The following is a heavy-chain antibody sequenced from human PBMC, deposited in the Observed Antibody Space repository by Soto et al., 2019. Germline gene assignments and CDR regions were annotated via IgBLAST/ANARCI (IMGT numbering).Heavy chain of an antibody. J-gene: IGHJ4*02. D-gene: IGHD1-26*01. CDR3: ARAWEHLYFDY. V-gene: IGHV6-1*01. CDR1: GDSVSSNSAA. Sequence: SQTLSLTCGISGDSVSSNSAAWNWLRQSPSRGLGWLGRTYYRSKWYNDYAVSVESRITINPDTSKNQFSLKLSSVTAADTAVYYCARAWEHLYFDYWGQGTLVTVSS. CDR2: TYYRSKWYN.